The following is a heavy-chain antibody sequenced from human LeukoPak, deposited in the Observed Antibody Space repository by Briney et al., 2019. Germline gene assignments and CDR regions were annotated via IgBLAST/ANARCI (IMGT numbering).Heavy chain of an antibody. Sequence: SETLSLTCTVSGVSIVKRYLSWIRQPPTQGLEWIGYVYSSGSTTYNPSLESRLTISIDTSKNQFSLKLSSVTTADPPLYFCAGVSLGQEQWVARAPNTFDIWGQGTMVAVSS. CDR1: GVSIVKRY. CDR3: AGVSLGQEQWVARAPNTFDI. J-gene: IGHJ3*02. V-gene: IGHV4-59*11. D-gene: IGHD6-19*01. CDR2: VYSSGST.